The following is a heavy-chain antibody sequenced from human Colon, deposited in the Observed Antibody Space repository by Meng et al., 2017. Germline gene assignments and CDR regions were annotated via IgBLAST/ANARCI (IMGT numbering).Heavy chain of an antibody. D-gene: IGHD6-25*01. V-gene: IGHV3-49*04. J-gene: IGHJ1*01. CDR2: IRVKAYDGTT. Sequence: GGSLRLSCVASGFTINDYTISWVRQAPGKELEWVGFIRVKAYDGTTDYAASVKGRFTISRDDSKSIAYLQMNSLKSEDTAVYYCARSPAAKYFHHWGQGTLVTVSS. CDR3: ARSPAAKYFHH. CDR1: GFTINDYT.